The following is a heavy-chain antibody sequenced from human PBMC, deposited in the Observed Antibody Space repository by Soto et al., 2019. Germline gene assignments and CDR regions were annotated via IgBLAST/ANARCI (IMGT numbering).Heavy chain of an antibody. D-gene: IGHD3-10*01. V-gene: IGHV5-10-1*01. CDR3: ARQGLWLGELYADYYYYYGMDV. CDR2: IDPSDSYT. Sequence: GESLKISCKGSGYSFTSYWISWVRQMPGKGLEWMGRIDPSDSYTNYSPSFQGHVTISADKSISTAYLQWSSLKASDTAMYYCARQGLWLGELYADYYYYYGMDVWGQGTTVTVSS. J-gene: IGHJ6*02. CDR1: GYSFTSYW.